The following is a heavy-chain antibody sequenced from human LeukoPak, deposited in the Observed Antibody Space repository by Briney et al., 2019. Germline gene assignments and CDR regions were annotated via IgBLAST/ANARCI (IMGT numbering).Heavy chain of an antibody. CDR2: IIPIFGTA. CDR1: GGTFSSYA. J-gene: IGHJ4*02. V-gene: IGHV1-69*01. D-gene: IGHD5-18*01. CDR3: AREPDTAMFDY. Sequence: VASVKVSFKASGGTFSSYAISWVRQAPGQGLEWMGGIIPIFGTANYAQKFQGRVTITADESTSTAYMELSSLRSEDTAVYYCAREPDTAMFDYWGQGTLVTVSS.